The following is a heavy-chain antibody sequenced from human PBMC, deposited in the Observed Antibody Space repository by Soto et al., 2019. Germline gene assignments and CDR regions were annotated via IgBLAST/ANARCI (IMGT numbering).Heavy chain of an antibody. CDR2: ISSSLGHT. J-gene: IGHJ4*02. V-gene: IGHV3-11*03. CDR1: GFDFSDFH. Sequence: TGGSLRLSCVASGFDFSDFHISWVRQAPGKGLEWISYISSSLGHTDYAESVKGRFTISRDNAKSSVFLEMSDLRSDDTAVYYCAANWNFGLNFWGQGTQVTVSS. D-gene: IGHD1-1*01. CDR3: AANWNFGLNF.